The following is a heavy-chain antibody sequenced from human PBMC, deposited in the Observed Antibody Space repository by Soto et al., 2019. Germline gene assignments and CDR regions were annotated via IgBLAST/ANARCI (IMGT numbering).Heavy chain of an antibody. J-gene: IGHJ4*02. CDR3: SRDRVQIPAATDY. CDR1: GYTFTSYY. Sequence: ASLKVSCRASGYTFTSYYIIWLRQAPGQKLEGMGWIIAYNGNTNYSQKLQGRDTITTDTSTSTAYNEQRSRRTDDTAAYYCSRDRVQIPAATDYWGQGTLVTVSS. D-gene: IGHD2-2*01. V-gene: IGHV1-18*01. CDR2: IIAYNGNT.